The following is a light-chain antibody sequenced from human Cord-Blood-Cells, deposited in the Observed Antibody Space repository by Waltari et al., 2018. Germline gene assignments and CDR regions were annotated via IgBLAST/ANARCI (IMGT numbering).Light chain of an antibody. V-gene: IGLV3-21*04. Sequence: SYVLTQPPSVSVAPGKTARITCGGNNIGSKSVHWNQQKPGQAPVLVIYYDSDRPSGIPERFSGSNSGNTATLTISRVEARDEADYYCQVWDSSSDHWVFGGGTKLTVL. CDR3: QVWDSSSDHWV. CDR1: NIGSKS. CDR2: YDS. J-gene: IGLJ3*02.